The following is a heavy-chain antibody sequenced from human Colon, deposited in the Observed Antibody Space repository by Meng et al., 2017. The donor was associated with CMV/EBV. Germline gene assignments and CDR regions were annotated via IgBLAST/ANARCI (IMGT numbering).Heavy chain of an antibody. Sequence: GVSGRSYHMSWVRQAPGKGLEWVSVIYNDDTTYYADSVGGRFTISRDNSKNTLYLQMNNLRGEDTAVYYCAKDIYASGRNYNTGLDYWGQGTLVTVSS. CDR1: GVSGRSYH. CDR2: IYNDDTT. D-gene: IGHD3-10*01. V-gene: IGHV3-53*01. CDR3: AKDIYASGRNYNTGLDY. J-gene: IGHJ4*02.